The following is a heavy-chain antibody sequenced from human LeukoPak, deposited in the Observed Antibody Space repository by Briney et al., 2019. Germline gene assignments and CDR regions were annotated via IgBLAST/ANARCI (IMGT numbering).Heavy chain of an antibody. V-gene: IGHV5-51*01. J-gene: IGHJ3*01. CDR2: MYPGDSDT. CDR3: ADLSFETVDAFDV. Sequence: GESLMISCKASGFSFTNHWIGWVRQMPGKGLEWMGIMYPGDSDTRYSPSFQGQVIISADKSINTAYLQWRSLKASDTAMYYCADLSFETVDAFDVWGHGTIVTVSA. CDR1: GFSFTNHW. D-gene: IGHD3-9*01.